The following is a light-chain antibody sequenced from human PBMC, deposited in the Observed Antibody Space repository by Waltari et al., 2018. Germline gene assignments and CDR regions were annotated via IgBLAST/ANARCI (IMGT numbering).Light chain of an antibody. Sequence: QSALTQPPSASGSPGQSVTFSCTVTARALGGFHFVSWYQQHPAKAPRLIIYDVIRRPSGVADRFSGSKSGNTPSLTVSGLQAEDEADYFCCSFSGANNLLFGGGTRLTV. J-gene: IGLJ2*01. CDR2: DVI. CDR3: CSFSGANNLL. V-gene: IGLV2-8*01. CDR1: ARALGGFHF.